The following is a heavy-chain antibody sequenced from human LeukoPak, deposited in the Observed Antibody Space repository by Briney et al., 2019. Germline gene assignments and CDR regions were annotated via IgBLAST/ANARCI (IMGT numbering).Heavy chain of an antibody. CDR1: GYSISSGYY. CDR2: IYHSGST. V-gene: IGHV4-38-2*02. CDR3: AREIQLGRDY. J-gene: IGHJ4*02. Sequence: SETLSLTCAVSGYSISSGYYWGWIRQPPGKGLEWIGSIYHSGSTYYNPSLKSRVTISVDTSKNQFSLKLSSVTAAATAVYYCAREIQLGRDYWGQGTLATVSS. D-gene: IGHD5-18*01.